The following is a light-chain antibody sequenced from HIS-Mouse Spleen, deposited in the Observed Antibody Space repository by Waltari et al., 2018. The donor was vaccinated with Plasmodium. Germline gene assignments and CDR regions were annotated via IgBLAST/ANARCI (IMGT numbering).Light chain of an antibody. Sequence: EIVLTQSPGTLSLSPGERATLSCRASQSVSSSYLAWYQQKPGKAPRLLIYGASSRATGIPDRFSGSGSGTDFTLTISRLESEDFAVYYCQQYGSSPYTFGQGTKLEIK. V-gene: IGKV3-20*01. CDR3: QQYGSSPYT. J-gene: IGKJ2*01. CDR1: QSVSSSY. CDR2: GAS.